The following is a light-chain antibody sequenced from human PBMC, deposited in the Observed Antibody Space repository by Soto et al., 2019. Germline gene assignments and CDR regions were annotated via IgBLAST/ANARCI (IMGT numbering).Light chain of an antibody. Sequence: DIQMTQSPSTLSASVGDRVTITCRASQSISSWLAWYQQKPGKAPKLLSYKSSSLESGVPSRLSGSGSGTEFTLTISSLQPDDFATYYCQQYNSYAWTFGQGTKVEIK. CDR3: QQYNSYAWT. J-gene: IGKJ1*01. V-gene: IGKV1-5*03. CDR2: KSS. CDR1: QSISSW.